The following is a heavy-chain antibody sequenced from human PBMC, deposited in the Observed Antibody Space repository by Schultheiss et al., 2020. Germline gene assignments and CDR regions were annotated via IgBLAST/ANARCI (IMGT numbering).Heavy chain of an antibody. CDR1: GGSISSYY. CDR3: ARRSRVATSTYYFDY. CDR2: IYYSGST. V-gene: IGHV4-59*01. Sequence: SETLSLTCAVYGGSISSYYWSWIRQPPGKGLEWIGYIYYSGSTNYNPSLKSRVTISVDTSKNQFSLKLSSVTAADTAVYYCARRSRVATSTYYFDYWGQGTLVTVSS. J-gene: IGHJ4*02. D-gene: IGHD5-12*01.